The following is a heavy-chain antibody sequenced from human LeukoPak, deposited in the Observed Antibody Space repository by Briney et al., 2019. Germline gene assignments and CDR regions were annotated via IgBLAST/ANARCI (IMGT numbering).Heavy chain of an antibody. V-gene: IGHV3-23*01. CDR2: ISGSGDIT. CDR3: AKDRSDSSSWYCEDV. J-gene: IGHJ6*02. D-gene: IGHD6-13*01. CDR1: GFTFDDYA. Sequence: GGSLRLSCAASGFTFDDYAMHWVRQAPGKGLEWVSGISGSGDITYYADSVKGRFTISRDNSKNTLYLQINSLRAEDTAVYYCAKDRSDSSSWYCEDVWGQGTTVTVSS.